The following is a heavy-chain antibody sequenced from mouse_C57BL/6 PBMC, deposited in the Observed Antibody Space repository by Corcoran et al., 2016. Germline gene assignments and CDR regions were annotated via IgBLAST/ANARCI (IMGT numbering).Heavy chain of an antibody. CDR2: IYPGDGDT. CDR1: GYASSSHW. J-gene: IGHJ2*01. CDR3: ARTGDYDGDY. Sequence: QVQLQQSGAELVKPGASVQISCKASGYASSSHWMNWVKQRPGKGLEWIGQIYPGDGDTNYNGKFKGKATLTADKSSSTAYMQLSSLTSEDSAVYFCARTGDYDGDYGGQGTTLTVSS. D-gene: IGHD2-4*01. V-gene: IGHV1-80*01.